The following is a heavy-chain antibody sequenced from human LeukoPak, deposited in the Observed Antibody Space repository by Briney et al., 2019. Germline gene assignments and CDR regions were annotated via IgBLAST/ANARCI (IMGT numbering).Heavy chain of an antibody. D-gene: IGHD6-19*01. Sequence: LTGGSLRLSCAASGFTFSSHDMHWVRQPTGKGLEWVSFIGTAGNTYYTDSVKGRFTISRENAKNSLYLQMDNLRAEDTAVYYFARSKSYSSGWTDFDCWGQGTLVTVSS. CDR3: ARSKSYSSGWTDFDC. V-gene: IGHV3-13*01. CDR1: GFTFSSHD. J-gene: IGHJ4*02. CDR2: IGTAGNT.